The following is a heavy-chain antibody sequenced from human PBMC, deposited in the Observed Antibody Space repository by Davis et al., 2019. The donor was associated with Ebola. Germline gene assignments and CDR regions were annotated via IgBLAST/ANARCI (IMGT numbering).Heavy chain of an antibody. CDR3: ARARSGWDEIDAFDI. V-gene: IGHV4-39*07. D-gene: IGHD6-19*01. CDR2: IYYSGST. J-gene: IGHJ3*02. Sequence: SETLSLTCTVSGGSISSSSYYWGWIRQPPGKGLEWIGSIYYSGSTNYNPSLKSRVTISVDTSKNQFSLKLSSVTAADTAVYYCARARSGWDEIDAFDIWGQGTMVTVSS. CDR1: GGSISSSSYY.